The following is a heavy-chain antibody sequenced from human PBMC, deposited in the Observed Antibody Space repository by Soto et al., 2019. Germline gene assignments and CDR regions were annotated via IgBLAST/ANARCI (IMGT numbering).Heavy chain of an antibody. Sequence: GGSLRLSCAVPGIIFTGYGMHWVRQAPGKGLEWVSAISGSGGSTYYADSVKGRFTISRDNSKNTLYLQMNSLRAEDTAVYYCAKDPFLAAAGEYWGQGTLVTVSS. CDR2: ISGSGGST. CDR1: GIIFTGYG. CDR3: AKDPFLAAAGEY. V-gene: IGHV3-23*01. J-gene: IGHJ4*02. D-gene: IGHD6-13*01.